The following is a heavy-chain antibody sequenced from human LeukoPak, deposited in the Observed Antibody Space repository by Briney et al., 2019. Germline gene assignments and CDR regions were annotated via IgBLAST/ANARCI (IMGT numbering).Heavy chain of an antibody. CDR1: GYSISSGYY. V-gene: IGHV4-38-2*02. D-gene: IGHD3-3*01. J-gene: IGHJ5*02. CDR3: ARVVTPGITIFGVVINNWFDP. CDR2: IYHSGST. Sequence: SETLSLTCTVSGYSISSGYYWGWIRQPPGKGLEWIGSIYHSGSTYYNPSLKSRVTISVDTSKNQFSLKLSSVTAADTAVYYCARVVTPGITIFGVVINNWFDPWGQGTLVTVSS.